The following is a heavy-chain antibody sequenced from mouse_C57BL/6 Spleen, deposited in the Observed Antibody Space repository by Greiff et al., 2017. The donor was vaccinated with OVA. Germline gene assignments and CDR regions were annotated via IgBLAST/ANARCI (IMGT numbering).Heavy chain of an antibody. CDR1: GFTFSDYG. V-gene: IGHV5-17*01. J-gene: IGHJ2*01. CDR3: ARDYGSSYHFDY. D-gene: IGHD1-1*01. CDR2: ISSCSSTI. Sequence: EVKLVESGGGLVKPGGSLKLSCAASGFTFSDYGMHWVRQAPEKGLEWVAYISSCSSTIYYADTVNGRFTISRDNAKNTLFLQMTSLRSEDTAMYYCARDYGSSYHFDYWGQGTTLTVSS.